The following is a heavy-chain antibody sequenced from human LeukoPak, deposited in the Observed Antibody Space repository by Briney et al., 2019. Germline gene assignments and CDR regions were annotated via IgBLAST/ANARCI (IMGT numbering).Heavy chain of an antibody. CDR2: INPNSGGT. D-gene: IGHD3-3*01. J-gene: IGHJ3*02. V-gene: IGHV1-2*02. CDR3: ARDNGYYDHAFDI. Sequence: ASVKVSCKASGYTFTGYYMHWVRQAPGQGLEWMGWINPNSGGTNYAQKFQGRVTMTRDTSISTAYMELSRLRSDDTAVYYCARDNGYYDHAFDIWGQGTMVTVSS. CDR1: GYTFTGYY.